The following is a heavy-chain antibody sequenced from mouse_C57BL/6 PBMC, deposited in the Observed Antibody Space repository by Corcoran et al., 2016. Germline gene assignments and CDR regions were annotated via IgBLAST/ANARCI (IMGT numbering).Heavy chain of an antibody. CDR2: INPNNGGT. V-gene: IGHV1-26*01. CDR1: GYTFTDYY. D-gene: IGHD2-13*01. J-gene: IGHJ2*01. CDR3: ARSGLGVYCDY. Sequence: EVQLQQSGPELVKPGASMKISCKASGYTFTDYYMNWVKQSHGKSLEWIGDINPNNGGTSYNQKFKGKATLTVDKSSSTAYMELRSLTSEDSAVYYCARSGLGVYCDYWGQGTTLTVSS.